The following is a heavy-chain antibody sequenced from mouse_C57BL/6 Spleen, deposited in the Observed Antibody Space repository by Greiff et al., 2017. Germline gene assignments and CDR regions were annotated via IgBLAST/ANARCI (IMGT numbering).Heavy chain of an antibody. CDR1: GFTFSDYG. CDR3: ARENYYGSSYPWYFDV. Sequence: EVKLMESGGGLVKPGGSLKLSCAASGFTFSDYGMHWVRQAPEKGLEWVAYISSGSSTTYYADTVKGRYTISRDNAKNTLFLQMTSLRSEDTAMYYCARENYYGSSYPWYFDVWGTGTTVTVSS. V-gene: IGHV5-17*01. D-gene: IGHD1-1*01. CDR2: ISSGSSTT. J-gene: IGHJ1*03.